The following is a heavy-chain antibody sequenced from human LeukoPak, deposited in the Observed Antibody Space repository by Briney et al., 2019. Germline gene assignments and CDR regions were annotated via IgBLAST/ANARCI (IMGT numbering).Heavy chain of an antibody. CDR3: ATGGYSSSWWGY. J-gene: IGHJ4*02. V-gene: IGHV1-24*01. Sequence: ASVKVSCKVSGYTLTELSMHWVRQAPGKGLEWMGGFDPEDGETIYAQKFQGRVTMTEDTSTDTAYMELSSLRSEDTAVYYCATGGYSSSWWGYWGQGTLVTVSS. CDR2: FDPEDGET. D-gene: IGHD6-13*01. CDR1: GYTLTELS.